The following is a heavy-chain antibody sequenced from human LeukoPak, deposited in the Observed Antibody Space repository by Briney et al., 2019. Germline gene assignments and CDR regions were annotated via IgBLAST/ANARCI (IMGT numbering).Heavy chain of an antibody. Sequence: QSGGSLRLSCAASGSTFSSHTMTWVRQAPGKGLEWISYISNTGSVIYYADSVKGRFTISRDNAKNSLYLQMNSLRAEDTAVYYCAKVTGIGAAGRGDYWGQGTLVTVSS. CDR1: GSTFSSHT. CDR3: AKVTGIGAAGRGDY. D-gene: IGHD6-13*01. J-gene: IGHJ4*02. V-gene: IGHV3-48*04. CDR2: ISNTGSVI.